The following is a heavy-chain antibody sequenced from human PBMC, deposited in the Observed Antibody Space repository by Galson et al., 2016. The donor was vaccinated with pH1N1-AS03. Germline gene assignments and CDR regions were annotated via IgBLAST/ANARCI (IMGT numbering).Heavy chain of an antibody. V-gene: IGHV3-23*01. CDR3: AKDMKPDGVYDLDY. CDR2: IWGNGDST. J-gene: IGHJ4*02. Sequence: LRLSCAASGFTFSTYSMNWVRQAPGKGLEWVSGIWGNGDSTYYADFVKGRFTISRDNSKNTLYLQLNSLRADDTAVYYCAKDMKPDGVYDLDYWGQGTLVTVSS. CDR1: GFTFSTYS. D-gene: IGHD5/OR15-5a*01.